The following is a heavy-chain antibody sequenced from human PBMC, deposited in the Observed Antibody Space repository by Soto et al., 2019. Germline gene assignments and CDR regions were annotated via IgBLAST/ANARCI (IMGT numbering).Heavy chain of an antibody. CDR3: ARSHITIFGVVIIPRYFDF. D-gene: IGHD3-3*01. J-gene: IGHJ4*02. CDR2: IYYSGST. Sequence: SETLSLTCTVSGGSVSNGDYYWSWLRQPPGKGLEWIGYIYYSGSTFYNPSLKSRVTISIDTSKNQFSLKLSSVTAADTAVYYCARSHITIFGVVIIPRYFDFWGQGTLVTVS. V-gene: IGHV4-30-4*01. CDR1: GGSVSNGDYY.